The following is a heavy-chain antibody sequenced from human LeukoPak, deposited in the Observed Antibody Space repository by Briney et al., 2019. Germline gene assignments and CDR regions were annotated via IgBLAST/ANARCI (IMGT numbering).Heavy chain of an antibody. CDR2: INPNSGGT. CDR1: GYTFTGYY. D-gene: IGHD3-10*01. Sequence: ASVKVSCKASGYTFTGYYMHWVRQAPGQGLEWMGRINPNSGGTNYAQKFQGRVTMTRDTYISTAYMELSRLRSDDTAVYYCARVPIPYGSGSYYKGGGGWFDPWGQGTLVTVSS. CDR3: ARVPIPYGSGSYYKGGGGWFDP. V-gene: IGHV1-2*06. J-gene: IGHJ5*02.